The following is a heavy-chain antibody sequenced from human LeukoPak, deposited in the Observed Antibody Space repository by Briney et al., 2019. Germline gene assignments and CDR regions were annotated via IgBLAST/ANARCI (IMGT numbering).Heavy chain of an antibody. J-gene: IGHJ1*01. CDR2: INSDGSST. V-gene: IGHV3-74*01. D-gene: IGHD3-22*01. Sequence: GGSLRLSCVASGFTFSSYWMHWVRQAPGKGLVWVSRINSDGSSTSYADSVKGRFTISRDNAKNTLYLQMNSLRAEDTAVYYCATVGRDSSPYDLQYWGQGTLVTVSS. CDR1: GFTFSSYW. CDR3: ATVGRDSSPYDLQY.